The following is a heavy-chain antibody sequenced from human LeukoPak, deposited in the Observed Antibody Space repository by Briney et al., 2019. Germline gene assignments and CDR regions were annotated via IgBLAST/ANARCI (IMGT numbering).Heavy chain of an antibody. V-gene: IGHV3-21*06. CDR2: ISSGSRSM. CDR3: AREGYMIGGFDP. CDR1: GFMFSTFG. D-gene: IGHD3-16*01. J-gene: IGHJ5*02. Sequence: GGSLRLSCAASGFMFSTFGMNWVRQAPGKGLEWVSSISSGSRSMDYAGSVKGRFTISRDNAKNSLYLQMKSLRAEDTAVYYCAREGYMIGGFDPWGQGTLVTVFS.